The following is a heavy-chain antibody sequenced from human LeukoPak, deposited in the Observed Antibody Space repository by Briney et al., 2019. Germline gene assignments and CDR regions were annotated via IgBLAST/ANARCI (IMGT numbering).Heavy chain of an antibody. CDR1: GYSISSGHY. D-gene: IGHD5-12*01. CDR2: IYHSGST. Sequence: SETLSFTCTVSGYSISSGHYWGWIRQPPGKGLEWIGSIYHSGSTYYNPSLKSRVTISVDTSKNQFSLKLSSVTAADTAVYYCARDATMMGNYFNYWGQGTLVTVSS. CDR3: ARDATMMGNYFNY. V-gene: IGHV4-38-2*02. J-gene: IGHJ4*02.